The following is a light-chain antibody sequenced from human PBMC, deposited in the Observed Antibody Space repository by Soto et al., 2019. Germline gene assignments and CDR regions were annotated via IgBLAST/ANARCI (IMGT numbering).Light chain of an antibody. CDR1: SANIGNNF. J-gene: IGLJ1*01. Sequence: LTQPPSASGTPGQRVTISCSGRSANIGNNFVCWYQQLPGTAPKLLIYSNNQRPSGVPDRFSGSKSGTSASLAISGLRSEDEGDYYCVSWDDSLSGLVFGTGTKVTVL. CDR3: VSWDDSLSGLV. V-gene: IGLV1-47*02. CDR2: SNN.